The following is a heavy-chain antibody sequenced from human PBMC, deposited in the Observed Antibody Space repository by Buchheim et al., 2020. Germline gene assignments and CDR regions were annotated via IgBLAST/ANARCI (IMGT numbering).Heavy chain of an antibody. CDR2: IVVGSGNT. J-gene: IGHJ4*02. D-gene: IGHD3-9*01. CDR3: AAAGPRLRYFDWLFDY. V-gene: IGHV1-58*01. Sequence: QMQLVQSGPEVKKPGTSVKVSCKASGFTFTSSAVQWVRQARGQRLEWIGWIVVGSGNTNYAQKFQERVTITRDMSTSTAYMELSSLRSEDTAVYYCAAAGPRLRYFDWLFDYWGQGTL. CDR1: GFTFTSSA.